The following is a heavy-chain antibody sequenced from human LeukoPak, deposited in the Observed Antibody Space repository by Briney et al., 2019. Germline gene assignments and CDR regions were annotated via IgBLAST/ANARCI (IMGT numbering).Heavy chain of an antibody. J-gene: IGHJ3*02. CDR3: ASAAEYSSSSAAFDI. CDR2: INHSGST. CDR1: GGSLSGYY. D-gene: IGHD6-6*01. Sequence: SETLSLTCAVYGGSLSGYYWSWIRQPPGKGLEWMGEINHSGSTNYNPSLKSRVTISVDTSKNQFSLKLSSVTAADTAVYYCASAAEYSSSSAAFDIWGQGTMVTVSS. V-gene: IGHV4-34*01.